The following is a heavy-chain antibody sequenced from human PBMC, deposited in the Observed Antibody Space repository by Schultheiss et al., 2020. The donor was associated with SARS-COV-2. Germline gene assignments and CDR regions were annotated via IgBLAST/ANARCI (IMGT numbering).Heavy chain of an antibody. CDR2: IYYSGST. Sequence: SETLSLTCAVSGGSISSSSYYWSWIRQPPGKGLEWIGYIYYSGSTNYNPSLKSRVTISVDTSKNQFSLRLSSVTAADTAVYYCARQSMVAAGYDYWGQGTLVTVSS. V-gene: IGHV4-61*05. CDR1: GGSISSSSYY. J-gene: IGHJ4*02. CDR3: ARQSMVAAGYDY. D-gene: IGHD2-15*01.